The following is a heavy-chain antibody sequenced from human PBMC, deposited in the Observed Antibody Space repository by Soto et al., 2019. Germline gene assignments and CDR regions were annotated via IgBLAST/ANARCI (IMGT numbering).Heavy chain of an antibody. V-gene: IGHV1-46*03. J-gene: IGHJ6*03. CDR3: ARGSYGDSDNTYQSYYYYYYMDV. D-gene: IGHD4-17*01. Sequence: ASVKVSCKASGYTFTSYYMHWVRQAPGQGLEWMGIINPSGGSTSYAQKFQGRVTMTRDTSTSTVYMELSSLRSEDTAVYYCARGSYGDSDNTYQSYYYYYYMDVWGKGTTVTVSS. CDR1: GYTFTSYY. CDR2: INPSGGST.